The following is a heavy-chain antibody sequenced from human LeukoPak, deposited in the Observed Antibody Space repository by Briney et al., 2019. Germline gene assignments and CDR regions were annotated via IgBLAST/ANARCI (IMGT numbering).Heavy chain of an antibody. CDR2: INHSGST. V-gene: IGHV4-34*01. J-gene: IGHJ4*02. CDR1: GGSFSGYY. CDR3: ARGLDDFWSGYYIDY. D-gene: IGHD3-3*01. Sequence: SETLSLTCAVYGGSFSGYYWSWIRQPTGKGLEWIGEINHSGSTNYNPSLKSRVTISVDTSKNQFSLKLSSVTAADTAVYYCARGLDDFWSGYYIDYWGQGTQVTVSS.